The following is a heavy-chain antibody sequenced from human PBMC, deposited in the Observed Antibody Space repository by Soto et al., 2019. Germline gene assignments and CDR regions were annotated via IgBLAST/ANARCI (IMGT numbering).Heavy chain of an antibody. J-gene: IGHJ4*02. V-gene: IGHV3-30*18. D-gene: IGHD5-18*01. CDR3: AKDHVSYGLEFHFDY. CDR2: ISYDGSNK. Sequence: QVQLVESGGGVVQPGRSLRLSCAASGFTFSSYGMHWVRQAPGKGLEWVAVISYDGSNKYYADSVKGRLTISRDNSKNTLSLRMNSLRTEDTAVYYCAKDHVSYGLEFHFDYWGQGTLVTVSS. CDR1: GFTFSSYG.